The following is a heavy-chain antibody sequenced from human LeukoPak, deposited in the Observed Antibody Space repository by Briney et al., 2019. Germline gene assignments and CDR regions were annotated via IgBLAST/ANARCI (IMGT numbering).Heavy chain of an antibody. D-gene: IGHD5-24*01. Sequence: PGGSLRLSCAASGFTFSNYAMSWVRQVPGKGLEWVSAISGSGCNTFYAASVKGRFTISRDNSKNTLYLQVNSLRAADTAIYYCAKVQEMDTILPPFHYWGQGTLVTVSS. J-gene: IGHJ4*02. CDR2: ISGSGCNT. CDR1: GFTFSNYA. V-gene: IGHV3-23*01. CDR3: AKVQEMDTILPPFHY.